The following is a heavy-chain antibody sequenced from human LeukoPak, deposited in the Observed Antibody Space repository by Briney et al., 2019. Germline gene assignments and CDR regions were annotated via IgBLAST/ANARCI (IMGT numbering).Heavy chain of an antibody. Sequence: SETLSLTCTVSVDSISSGDYYWSWIRQPPGRGLEWIGYIYYSGSTYYNPSLKSRVTISVDTSKNQFSLKLSSVTAADTAVYYCAGGYYYDSSGYPTPWYWGQGTLVTVSS. CDR2: IYYSGST. J-gene: IGHJ4*02. V-gene: IGHV4-30-4*08. CDR3: AGGYYYDSSGYPTPWY. D-gene: IGHD3-22*01. CDR1: VDSISSGDYY.